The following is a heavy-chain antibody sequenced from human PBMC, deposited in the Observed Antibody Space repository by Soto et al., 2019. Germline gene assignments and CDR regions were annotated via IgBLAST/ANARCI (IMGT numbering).Heavy chain of an antibody. J-gene: IGHJ5*01. V-gene: IGHV3-23*01. Sequence: GGSLRLSCAASGFTFSSFGMSWVRQAPGKGLEWVSSISNSASRTNYAASVKGRFTISRDDFKNTLYLQMNSLRAEDTAIFFFSSHSGTCSLSSSWGQGTLVTVSS. D-gene: IGHD2-15*01. CDR3: SSHSGTCSLSSS. CDR2: ISNSASRT. CDR1: GFTFSSFG.